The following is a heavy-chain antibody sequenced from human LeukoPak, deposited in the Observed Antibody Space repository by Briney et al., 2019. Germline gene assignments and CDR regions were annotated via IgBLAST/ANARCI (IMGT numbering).Heavy chain of an antibody. CDR3: AKGQIVPAAMLDY. V-gene: IGHV3-9*01. J-gene: IGHJ4*02. CDR1: GFTFDDYA. D-gene: IGHD2-2*01. CDR2: ISWNSDIV. Sequence: PGGSLRLSCAASGFTFDDYAMHWVRQAPGKGLEWVSGISWNSDIVGYADSVKGRFTISRDNAKNSLYLQMNSLRAEDTALYYCAKGQIVPAAMLDYWGQGTLVTVSS.